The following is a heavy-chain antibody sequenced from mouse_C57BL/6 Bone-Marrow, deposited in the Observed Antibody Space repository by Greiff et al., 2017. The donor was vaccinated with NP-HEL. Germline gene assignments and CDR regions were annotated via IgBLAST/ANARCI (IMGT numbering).Heavy chain of an antibody. CDR1: GYTFTNYW. CDR3: ARSSSYYFDY. D-gene: IGHD1-1*01. CDR2: IYPGGGYT. V-gene: IGHV1-63*01. J-gene: IGHJ2*01. Sequence: QVQLQQSGAELVRPGTSVKMSCKASGYTFTNYWIGWAKQRPGHGLEWIGDIYPGGGYTTYNEKFKGKATLTADKSSSTAYMQFSSLTSEDSAISYCARSSSYYFDYWGQGTTLTVSS.